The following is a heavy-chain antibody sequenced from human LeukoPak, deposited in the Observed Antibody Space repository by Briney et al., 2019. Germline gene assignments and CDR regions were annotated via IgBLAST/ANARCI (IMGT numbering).Heavy chain of an antibody. V-gene: IGHV3-7*04. CDR1: GFTFSSYW. Sequence: GGSLRISCTASGFTFSSYWMNWVRQAPGKGLEWVANIKQDGSEKYYVDSVKGRFTISRDNAKKSLYLQMNSLRAEDTAVYYCARETEMANLDYWGQGTPVSSSS. D-gene: IGHD5-24*01. CDR3: ARETEMANLDY. J-gene: IGHJ4*02. CDR2: IKQDGSEK.